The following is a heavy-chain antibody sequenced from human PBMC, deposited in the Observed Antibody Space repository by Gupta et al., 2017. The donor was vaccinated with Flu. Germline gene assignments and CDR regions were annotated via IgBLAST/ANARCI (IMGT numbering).Heavy chain of an antibody. CDR3: ARVSVGFCSGNTCFNWFDP. CDR2: IYYSGNT. J-gene: IGHJ5*02. Sequence: VTSDYWGWIRQPPGKGLEYIGYIYYSGNTNYNPSLKSRVTISLDTSKNQVSLKLISVTAADTALYYCARVSVGFCSGNTCFNWFDPWGHGTLVTVSS. CDR1: VTSDY. V-gene: IGHV4-59*02. D-gene: IGHD2-15*01.